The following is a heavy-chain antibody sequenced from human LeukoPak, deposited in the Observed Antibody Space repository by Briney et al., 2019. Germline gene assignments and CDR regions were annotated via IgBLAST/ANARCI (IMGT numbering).Heavy chain of an antibody. Sequence: GGSLRLSCAASGFTFSSYEMNWVRQAPGKGREWVSYISSSGSTIYYADSVKGRFTISRDNAKNSLYLQMNSLRAEDTAVYYCARPYDILTGYYQYWGQGTLVTVSS. CDR3: ARPYDILTGYYQY. CDR1: GFTFSSYE. J-gene: IGHJ4*02. V-gene: IGHV3-48*03. CDR2: ISSSGSTI. D-gene: IGHD3-9*01.